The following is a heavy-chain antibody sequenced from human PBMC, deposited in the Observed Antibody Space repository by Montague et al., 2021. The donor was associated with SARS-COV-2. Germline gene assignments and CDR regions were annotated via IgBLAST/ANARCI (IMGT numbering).Heavy chain of an antibody. D-gene: IGHD7-27*01. CDR1: GFSLISDGVG. V-gene: IGHV2-5*01. CDR2: IFWNDDK. Sequence: PALVKPTQTLTLTCTFSGFSLISDGVGVGWIRQPPGKALEWLALIFWNDDKRYNSSLKNRLTVTKDTSKNQVVLTMTNMDPLDTGTYYCAHSLLFSSLGELDSWGQGTLVTVAS. J-gene: IGHJ5*01. CDR3: AHSLLFSSLGELDS.